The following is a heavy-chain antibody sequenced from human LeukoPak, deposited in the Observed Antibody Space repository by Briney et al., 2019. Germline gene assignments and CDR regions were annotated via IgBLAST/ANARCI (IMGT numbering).Heavy chain of an antibody. Sequence: ASVKVSCKASGYTFTGYYMHWVRQAPGQGLEWMGWINPNSGGTNYAQKFQGRVTMTRDTSISTAYMELSRLRSDDTAVYYCAREAPPYYDILTGYYNVRYFDCWGQGTLVTVSS. J-gene: IGHJ4*02. V-gene: IGHV1-2*02. CDR3: AREAPPYYDILTGYYNVRYFDC. D-gene: IGHD3-9*01. CDR2: INPNSGGT. CDR1: GYTFTGYY.